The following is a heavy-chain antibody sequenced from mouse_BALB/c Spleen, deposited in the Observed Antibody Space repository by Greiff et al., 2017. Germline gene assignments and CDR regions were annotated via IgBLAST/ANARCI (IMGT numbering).Heavy chain of an antibody. CDR3: AREFYGRKGYFDV. V-gene: IGHV2-9*02. CDR1: GFSLTSYG. J-gene: IGHJ1*01. Sequence: VQGVESGPGLVAPSQSLSITCTVSGFSLTSYGVHWVRQPPGKGLEWLGVIWAGGSTNYNSALMSRLSISKDNSKSQVFLKMNSLQTDDTAMYYCAREFYGRKGYFDVWGAGTTVTVSS. CDR2: IWAGGST. D-gene: IGHD1-1*02.